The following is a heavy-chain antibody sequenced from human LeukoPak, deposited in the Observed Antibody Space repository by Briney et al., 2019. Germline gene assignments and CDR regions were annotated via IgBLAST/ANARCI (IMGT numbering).Heavy chain of an antibody. J-gene: IGHJ4*02. V-gene: IGHV1-69*13. CDR2: IIPIFGTA. Sequence: SVKVSCKASGGTFSSYAISWVRQAPGQGLEWMGGIIPIFGTANYAQKFQGRVTITADESTSTAYMELSSLRSEDTAVYYCARTSRGAYQLLTPNFDYWGQGTLVTVSS. CDR3: ARTSRGAYQLLTPNFDY. CDR1: GGTFSSYA. D-gene: IGHD2-2*01.